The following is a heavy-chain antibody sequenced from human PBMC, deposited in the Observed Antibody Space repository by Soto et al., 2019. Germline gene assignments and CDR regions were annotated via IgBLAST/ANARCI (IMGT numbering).Heavy chain of an antibody. D-gene: IGHD2-15*01. J-gene: IGHJ4*02. CDR3: ARLTCSPARCYSFEW. CDR2: IKHDGSET. V-gene: IGHV3-7*03. CDR1: GFTFSTYW. Sequence: EVQLEQSGGGLVQPGESLRLSCAASGFTFSTYWMTWVRQVPGKGLEWVANIKHDGSETYYVDSVKGRFTVSRDNARNSLHLQMNSLRAEDTAIYYCARLTCSPARCYSFEWWGQGALVTVSS.